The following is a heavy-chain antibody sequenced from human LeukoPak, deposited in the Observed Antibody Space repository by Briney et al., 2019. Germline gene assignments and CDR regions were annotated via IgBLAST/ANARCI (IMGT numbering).Heavy chain of an antibody. CDR3: ARGSPYYYYGMDV. CDR1: GFTVSSYY. J-gene: IGHJ6*02. Sequence: GGSLRLSCAASGFTVSSYYMSWVRQAPGKGLEWVSVIYSGGSTYYADSLKGRFTISRDNSKNTLYLQMNSLRAEDTAVYYCARGSPYYYYGMDVWGQGTTVTVSS. CDR2: IYSGGST. D-gene: IGHD1-26*01. V-gene: IGHV3-53*01.